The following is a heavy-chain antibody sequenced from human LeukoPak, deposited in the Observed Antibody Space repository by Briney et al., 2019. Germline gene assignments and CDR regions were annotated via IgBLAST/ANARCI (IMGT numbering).Heavy chain of an antibody. D-gene: IGHD6-6*01. V-gene: IGHV1-2*02. J-gene: IGHJ4*02. CDR1: GYTFTGYY. Sequence: ASVKVSGKASGYTFTGYYMHWVRQAPGQGLEWMGWINPNSGGTNYAQKFQGRVTMTRDTSISTAYMELSRLRSDDTAVYYCARVGVVAARFGAMPYYWGQGTLVTVSS. CDR3: ARVGVVAARFGAMPYY. CDR2: INPNSGGT.